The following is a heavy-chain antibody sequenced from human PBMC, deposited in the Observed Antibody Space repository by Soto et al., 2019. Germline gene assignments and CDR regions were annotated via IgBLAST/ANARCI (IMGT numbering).Heavy chain of an antibody. J-gene: IGHJ4*02. V-gene: IGHV4-59*08. D-gene: IGHD3-22*01. CDR2: IYYSGST. Sequence: SETLSLTCTVSGGSISSYYWSWIRQPPGKGLEWIGYIYYSGSTNYNPSLKSRVTISVDTSKNQFSLKLSSVTAADTAVYYCARHVGNDSSGYYGAADYWGQGTLVTVSS. CDR3: ARHVGNDSSGYYGAADY. CDR1: GGSISSYY.